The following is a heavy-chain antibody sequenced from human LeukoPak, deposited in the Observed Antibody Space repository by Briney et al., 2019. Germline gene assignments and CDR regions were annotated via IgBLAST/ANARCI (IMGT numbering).Heavy chain of an antibody. CDR2: ISYDGSNK. CDR3: AKDAGYGYQQLYYFDY. V-gene: IGHV3-30*18. CDR1: GFTFSSYG. Sequence: GGSLRLSCAASGFTFSSYGMHWVRQAPGKGLEWVAVISYDGSNKYYADSVKGRFTISRDNSKNTLYLQMNSLRAEDTAVYYCAKDAGYGYQQLYYFDYWGQGTLVTVSS. J-gene: IGHJ4*02. D-gene: IGHD2-2*01.